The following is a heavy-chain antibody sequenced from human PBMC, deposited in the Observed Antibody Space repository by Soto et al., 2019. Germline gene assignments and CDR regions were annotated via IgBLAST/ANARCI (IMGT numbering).Heavy chain of an antibody. V-gene: IGHV1-69*01. CDR2: IIPIFGTA. J-gene: IGHJ4*01. CDR1: GGTFSSYA. Sequence: QVQLVQSGAEVKKPGSSVKVSCKASGGTFSSYAISWVRQAPGQGLEWMGGIIPIFGTANYAQKFQGRVTITADESKSPAFKEVSRRRSEDTGVYYCAESPIAARRGKFDFWGQGTLVTVSS. D-gene: IGHD6-6*01. CDR3: AESPIAARRGKFDF.